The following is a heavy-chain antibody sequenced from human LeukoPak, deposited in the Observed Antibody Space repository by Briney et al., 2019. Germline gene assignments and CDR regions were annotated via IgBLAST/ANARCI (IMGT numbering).Heavy chain of an antibody. CDR3: ATCSITSCDLNY. D-gene: IGHD2-2*01. Sequence: SETLSLTCAVYGGSFSGYYWSWIRQPPGKGLEWIGEINHSGSTNYNPSLKSRVTISVDTSKNQFSLKMSSVTAADTAVYYCATCSITSCDLNYWGQGTLVTVSS. CDR2: INHSGST. V-gene: IGHV4-34*09. J-gene: IGHJ4*02. CDR1: GGSFSGYY.